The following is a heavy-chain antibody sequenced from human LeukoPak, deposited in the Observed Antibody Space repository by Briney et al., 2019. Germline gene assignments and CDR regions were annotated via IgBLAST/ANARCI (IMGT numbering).Heavy chain of an antibody. D-gene: IGHD5-18*01. Sequence: SETLSLTCTVSGGSISSYYWSWIRQPPGKGLEWIGYIYYSGSTNYNPSLKSRVTISVDTSKNQFSLKLSSVTAADTAVYYCARFRVSVWLQGYFDYWGQGTLVTVSS. CDR2: IYYSGST. CDR1: GGSISSYY. CDR3: ARFRVSVWLQGYFDY. J-gene: IGHJ4*02. V-gene: IGHV4-59*08.